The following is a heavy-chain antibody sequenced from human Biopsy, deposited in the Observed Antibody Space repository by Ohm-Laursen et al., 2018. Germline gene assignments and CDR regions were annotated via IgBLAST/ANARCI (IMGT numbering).Heavy chain of an antibody. D-gene: IGHD6-19*01. CDR3: ALQSVAQMKNFDY. Sequence: ASVKVSCKASGYSFTGYYIHWVRQAPGQGLEWMGWISPKSGGTNYAQKFQGNITMTKNTSMSTAYMEMSRLRSDDTAVYYCALQSVAQMKNFDYWGQGTLVTVSS. V-gene: IGHV1-2*02. J-gene: IGHJ4*02. CDR1: GYSFTGYY. CDR2: ISPKSGGT.